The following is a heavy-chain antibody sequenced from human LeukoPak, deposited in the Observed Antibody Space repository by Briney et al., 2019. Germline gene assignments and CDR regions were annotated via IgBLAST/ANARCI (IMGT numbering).Heavy chain of an antibody. V-gene: IGHV3-21*01. D-gene: IGHD7-27*01. CDR1: GFTFSSYS. Sequence: GGSLRLSCAASGFTFSSYSMNWVRQAPGKGLEWVSSISSSSSYIYYADSVKGRFTISRDNAKNSLYLQMNSLRVEDTAVYYCARAPDWGFGIIHDAFDIWGQGTMVHVSS. CDR2: ISSSSSYI. J-gene: IGHJ3*02. CDR3: ARAPDWGFGIIHDAFDI.